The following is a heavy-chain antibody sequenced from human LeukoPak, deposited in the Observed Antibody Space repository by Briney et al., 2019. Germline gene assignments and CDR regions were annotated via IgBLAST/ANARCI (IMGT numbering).Heavy chain of an antibody. V-gene: IGHV3-30*02. D-gene: IGHD3-3*01. Sequence: GGSLRLSCVASGFTFSDYGLHWVRQAPGKGLEWVAFIRYDGSNKYYADSVKGRFTISRDNSKNTLYLQMNSLRAEDTGVYYCAKALSGYKPPNYYYYMDVWGKGTTVTVSS. CDR1: GFTFSDYG. J-gene: IGHJ6*03. CDR3: AKALSGYKPPNYYYYMDV. CDR2: IRYDGSNK.